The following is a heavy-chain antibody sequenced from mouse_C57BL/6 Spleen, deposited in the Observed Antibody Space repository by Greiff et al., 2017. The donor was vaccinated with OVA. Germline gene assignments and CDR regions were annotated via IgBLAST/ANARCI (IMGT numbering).Heavy chain of an antibody. Sequence: QVQLQQPGAELVKPGASVKLSCKASGYTFTSYWMQWVKQRPGQGLEWIGEIDPSDSYTNYNQKFKGKATLTVDTASSTAYMQRSILTSEDSAVYYRARRAWKGKGYFDYWGQGTTLTGSS. CDR2: IDPSDSYT. CDR1: GYTFTSYW. V-gene: IGHV1-50*01. J-gene: IGHJ2*01. CDR3: ARRAWKGKGYFDY. D-gene: IGHD3-1*01.